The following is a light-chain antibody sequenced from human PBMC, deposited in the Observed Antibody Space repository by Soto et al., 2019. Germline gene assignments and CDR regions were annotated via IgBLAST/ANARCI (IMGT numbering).Light chain of an antibody. CDR2: GAP. CDR1: QSVNSN. V-gene: IGKV3-15*01. CDR3: QKLNAYPPWT. Sequence: IGITQAPGTPSVSPGERATLSFRASQSVNSNLAWYQQKAGQAPRLLVYGAPTRATGIPARFSGSGSGTDFTLTISSLQPEDFATYFCQKLNAYPPWTFGQGTKVDIK. J-gene: IGKJ1*01.